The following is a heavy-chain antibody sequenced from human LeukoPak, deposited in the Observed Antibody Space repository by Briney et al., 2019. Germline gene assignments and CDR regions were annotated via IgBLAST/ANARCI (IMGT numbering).Heavy chain of an antibody. Sequence: PSETLSLTCTVSGVSIRSYYWSWLRQPPGKGLDWVGDIYYSWSTNYNPSLKSRVTISVDTSKNQFSLKLSSVTAADTAVYYCARHRYYYRSGSYYGAPYYMDVWGKGTTVTISS. CDR2: IYYSWST. CDR3: ARHRYYYRSGSYYGAPYYMDV. CDR1: GVSIRSYY. J-gene: IGHJ6*03. V-gene: IGHV4-59*08. D-gene: IGHD3-10*01.